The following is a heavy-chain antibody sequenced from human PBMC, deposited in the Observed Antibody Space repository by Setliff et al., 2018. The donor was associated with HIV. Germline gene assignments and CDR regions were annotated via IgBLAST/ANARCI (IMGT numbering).Heavy chain of an antibody. Sequence: PSETLSLTCAVYGGSFSGYYWSWIRQPPGKGLEWIGEINHSGSTNYNPSLKGRVSISIGTSKNQFSLNLSAVTAADTAVYYCARVPIYYYYYMDVWGKGTTVTVSS. CDR1: GGSFSGYY. V-gene: IGHV4-34*01. CDR2: INHSGST. J-gene: IGHJ6*03. CDR3: ARVPIYYYYYMDV.